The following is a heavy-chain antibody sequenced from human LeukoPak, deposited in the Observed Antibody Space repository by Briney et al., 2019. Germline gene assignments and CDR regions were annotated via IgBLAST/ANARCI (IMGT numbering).Heavy chain of an antibody. Sequence: GGSLRLSCAASGFTFSSYSMNWVRQAPGKGLEWVSYISSSSTIYYADSVKGRFTISRDNAKNSLYLQMNSLRDEDTAVYYCARDLRDRLDWGQGTLVTVSS. V-gene: IGHV3-48*02. CDR2: ISSSSTI. CDR1: GFTFSSYS. D-gene: IGHD3-10*01. CDR3: ARDLRDRLD. J-gene: IGHJ4*02.